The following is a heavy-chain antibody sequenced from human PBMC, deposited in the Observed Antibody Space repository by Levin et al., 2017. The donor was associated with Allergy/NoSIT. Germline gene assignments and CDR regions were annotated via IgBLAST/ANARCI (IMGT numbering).Heavy chain of an antibody. J-gene: IGHJ4*02. D-gene: IGHD6-13*01. V-gene: IGHV1-8*01. CDR3: ARDPHPSQAGYSSSWPQSDY. CDR1: GYTFTSYD. CDR2: MNPNSGNT. Sequence: ASVKVSCKASGYTFTSYDINWVRQATGQGLEWMGWMNPNSGNTGYAQKFQGRVTMTRNTSISTAYMELSSLRSEDTAVYYCARDPHPSQAGYSSSWPQSDYWGQGTLVTVSS.